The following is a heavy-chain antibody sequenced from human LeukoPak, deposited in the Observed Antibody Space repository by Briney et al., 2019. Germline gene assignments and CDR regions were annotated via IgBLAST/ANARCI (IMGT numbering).Heavy chain of an antibody. Sequence: PSETLSLTCTVSGASVSSTEYYWSWVRQPPGKGLEWIGYIFHGRTFYSPSLKSRAAISVDTSKNQFTLRLTSVTAADTAVYFCASAVDYYYDSSGFRYWGQGTLVPVSS. CDR1: GASVSSTEYY. CDR3: ASAVDYYYDSSGFRY. J-gene: IGHJ4*02. V-gene: IGHV4-30-4*01. CDR2: IFHGRT. D-gene: IGHD3-22*01.